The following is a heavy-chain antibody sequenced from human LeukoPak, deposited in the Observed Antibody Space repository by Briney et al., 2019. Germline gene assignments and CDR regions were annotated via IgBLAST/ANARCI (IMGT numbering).Heavy chain of an antibody. V-gene: IGHV4-61*02. CDR2: IYTSGST. CDR1: GGSISSGSYY. J-gene: IGHJ5*02. Sequence: SETLSLTCTVSGGSISSGSYYWSWIRQPAGQGLEWIRRIYTSGSTNYNPSLKGRVTISVDTAKNQFSLKLSSVTAADTAVYYCARDYCGGDCYLDNWFDPWGQGTLVTVSS. D-gene: IGHD2-21*01. CDR3: ARDYCGGDCYLDNWFDP.